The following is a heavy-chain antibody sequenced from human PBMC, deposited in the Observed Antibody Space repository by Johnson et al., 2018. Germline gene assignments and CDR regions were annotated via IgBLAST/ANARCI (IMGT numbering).Heavy chain of an antibody. CDR2: SYYRGSP. V-gene: IGHV4-59*01. J-gene: IGHJ3*02. CDR1: GGSISSYY. D-gene: IGHD1-26*01. Sequence: QVQLQESGPGLVKPSETXSPTCTVSGGSISSYYWSWIRQPPGQGLAWIGYSYYRGSPNYNPSLQSRVTISVDTSKNQLSLQLSSVTAADPAGYYGARLDGSYNDAFDIWGQGTRVTVSS. CDR3: ARLDGSYNDAFDI.